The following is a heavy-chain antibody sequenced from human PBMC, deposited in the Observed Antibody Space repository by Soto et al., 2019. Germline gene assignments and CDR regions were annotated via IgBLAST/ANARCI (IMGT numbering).Heavy chain of an antibody. Sequence: EVQLVESGGDLVQPGGSLRLSCGASGFTFSSYDFHWVRQATGKGLEWVSGIGTAGDTYYAGSVKGRFSMSRENAKNSLYLQMNSLRDGDTAVYYCTRGADGFDYWGQGTLVTVSS. CDR1: GFTFSSYD. CDR3: TRGADGFDY. J-gene: IGHJ4*02. V-gene: IGHV3-13*01. D-gene: IGHD3-16*01. CDR2: IGTAGDT.